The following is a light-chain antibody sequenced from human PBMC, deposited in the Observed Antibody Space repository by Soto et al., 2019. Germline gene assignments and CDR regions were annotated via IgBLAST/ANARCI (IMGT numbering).Light chain of an antibody. J-gene: IGKJ4*01. Sequence: IQMTQSPSSLSASVGDRVTITCQASQDISNFLNWYRQKPGKAPNLLIYDASTLETGVPLRFSGSGSGSYFSFTISSLQPEDVATYYCQQYNSLPLTFGGGTKVDIK. CDR3: QQYNSLPLT. CDR1: QDISNF. V-gene: IGKV1-33*01. CDR2: DAS.